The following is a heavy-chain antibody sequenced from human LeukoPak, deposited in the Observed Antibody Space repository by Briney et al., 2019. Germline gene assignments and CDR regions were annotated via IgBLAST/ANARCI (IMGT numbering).Heavy chain of an antibody. CDR3: AKDLGWFDP. Sequence: GGSLRPSCAASGFTFSSHGFHWVRQAPGKGLEWVAFIRYDESLKYYADSVKGRFTGSRDNSKNTLYLQMNSLRVEDTAVYYCAKDLGWFDPWGQGTLVTVSS. CDR2: IRYDESLK. D-gene: IGHD3-16*01. V-gene: IGHV3-30*02. CDR1: GFTFSSHG. J-gene: IGHJ5*02.